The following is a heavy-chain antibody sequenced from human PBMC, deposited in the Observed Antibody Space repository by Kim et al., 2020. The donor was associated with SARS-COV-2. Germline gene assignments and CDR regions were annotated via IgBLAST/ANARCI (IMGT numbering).Heavy chain of an antibody. CDR2: YYYSGST. V-gene: IGHV4-61*01. CDR3: AREFDYYVSSGYYLAGAFDT. D-gene: IGHD3-22*01. J-gene: IGHJ3*02. Sequence: SETLSLTCTVSGGSVSSGSYYWSWIRQPPGKGLEWVGYYYYSGSTNHNPTLKSPVTISSDTSKNPLSLKPSSATATAPAVYYCAREFDYYVSSGYYLAGAFDTWGHGTTVTVSS. CDR1: GGSVSSGSYY.